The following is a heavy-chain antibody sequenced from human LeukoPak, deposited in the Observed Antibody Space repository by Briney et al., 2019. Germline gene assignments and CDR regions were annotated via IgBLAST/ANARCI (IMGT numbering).Heavy chain of an antibody. CDR3: ARENLVATVSYYGMDV. D-gene: IGHD5-12*01. CDR1: GGTFSSYA. J-gene: IGHJ6*02. V-gene: IGHV1-69*01. CDR2: IIPIFGTA. Sequence: ASVKVSCKASGGTFSSYAISWVRQAPGQGLEWMGGIIPIFGTANYAQKFQGRVTITADESTSTAYMELSSLRSEDTAVYYCARENLVATVSYYGMDVWGQGTTVTVPS.